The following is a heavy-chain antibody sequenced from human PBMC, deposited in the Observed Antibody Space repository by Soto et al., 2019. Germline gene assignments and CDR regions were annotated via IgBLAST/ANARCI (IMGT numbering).Heavy chain of an antibody. CDR3: TRADLTVTLSVFDP. CDR1: GFIFSRYA. V-gene: IGHV3-30-3*01. J-gene: IGHJ5*02. D-gene: IGHD4-17*01. CDR2: ISDVGSTK. Sequence: QVQLVESGGGVVQPGRSLRLSCAASGFIFSRYAMHWVRQAPGKGLEWVALISDVGSTKYYADSVKGRFTISRDNSKNTLYLQMNSLSAEDTAVYYCTRADLTVTLSVFDPWGQGTLVTVSS.